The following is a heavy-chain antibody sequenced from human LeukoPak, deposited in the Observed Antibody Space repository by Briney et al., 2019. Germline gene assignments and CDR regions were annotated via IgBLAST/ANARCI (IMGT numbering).Heavy chain of an antibody. V-gene: IGHV4-59*12. J-gene: IGHJ3*02. D-gene: IGHD1-26*01. Sequence: PSETLSLTSTVSGGSISGYYWSWIRRPPGKELEWIGYIYYSGSTNYNPSLKSRVTISVDRSKNQFSLKLSSVTPADTAVYYCARVGSGTLMDAFDIWGQGRMVTVSS. CDR1: GGSISGYY. CDR2: IYYSGST. CDR3: ARVGSGTLMDAFDI.